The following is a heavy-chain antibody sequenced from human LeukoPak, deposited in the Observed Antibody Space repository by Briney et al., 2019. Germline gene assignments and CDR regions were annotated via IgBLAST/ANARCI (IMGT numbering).Heavy chain of an antibody. J-gene: IGHJ5*02. D-gene: IGHD5-18*01. CDR3: ARKAKYSYGLNWFDP. Sequence: MNPNSGNTGYAQKFQGRVTMTRNTSISTAYMELSSLRSEDTAVYYCARKAKYSYGLNWFDPWGQGTLVTVSS. CDR2: MNPNSGNT. V-gene: IGHV1-8*01.